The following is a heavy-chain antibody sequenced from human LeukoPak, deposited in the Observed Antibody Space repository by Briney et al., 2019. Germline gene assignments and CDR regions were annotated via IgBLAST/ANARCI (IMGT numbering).Heavy chain of an antibody. Sequence: SETLSLTCAVYGGSLRGYYWSWIRQPPGKGLEWIGEIDHSGSTNYHPSLKSRVTISVDSSKNQLSLKLSAVTAADTAVYYCVGGIRRDGYNTRAFDIWGQGKTCTVS. CDR2: IDHSGST. J-gene: IGHJ3*02. D-gene: IGHD5-24*01. V-gene: IGHV4-34*01. CDR1: GGSLRGYY. CDR3: VGGIRRDGYNTRAFDI.